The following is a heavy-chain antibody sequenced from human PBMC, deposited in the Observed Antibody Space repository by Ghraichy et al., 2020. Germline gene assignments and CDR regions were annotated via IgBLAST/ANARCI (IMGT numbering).Heavy chain of an antibody. J-gene: IGHJ4*02. D-gene: IGHD2-8*02. CDR3: AKTFALLVAGTHNFDS. CDR1: GFSFSSYW. Sequence: GESLNISCAASGFSFSSYWMSWVRQAPGKGLEWVANISPAGGETYYVDSVKGRFTFSRDNAKSSLYLQMNSLRVDDTAVYYCAKTFALLVAGTHNFDSWGQGTLVTVSS. V-gene: IGHV3-7*01. CDR2: ISPAGGET.